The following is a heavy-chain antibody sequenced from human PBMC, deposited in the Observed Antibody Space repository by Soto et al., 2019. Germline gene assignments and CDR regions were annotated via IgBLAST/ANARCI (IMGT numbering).Heavy chain of an antibody. Sequence: GGSLRLSCAASGFTFSDYYMSWIRQAPGKGLEWVSYISSSGSTIYYADSVKGRFTIYRDNAKNSLYLQMNSLRAEDTAVYYCASGLGLTIFGVPKRNAFDIWGQGTMVTVSS. D-gene: IGHD3-3*01. CDR2: ISSSGSTI. J-gene: IGHJ3*02. CDR1: GFTFSDYY. CDR3: ASGLGLTIFGVPKRNAFDI. V-gene: IGHV3-11*01.